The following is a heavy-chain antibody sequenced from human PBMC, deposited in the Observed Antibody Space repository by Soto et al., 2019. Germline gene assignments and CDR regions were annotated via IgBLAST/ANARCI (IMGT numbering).Heavy chain of an antibody. CDR2: INHSGST. CDR3: ARVWPYGDSHYFDY. V-gene: IGHV4-34*01. CDR1: GGSFSGYY. J-gene: IGHJ4*02. Sequence: SETLSLTCAVYGGSFSGYYWSWIRQPPGKGLEWIGEINHSGSTNYNPSLKSRVTISVDTSKNQFSLKLSSVTAADTAVYYCARVWPYGDSHYFDYWGQGTLVTVSS. D-gene: IGHD4-17*01.